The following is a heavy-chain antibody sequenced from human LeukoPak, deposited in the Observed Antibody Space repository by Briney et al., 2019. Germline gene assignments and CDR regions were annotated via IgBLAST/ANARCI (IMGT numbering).Heavy chain of an antibody. Sequence: PSETLPLTCTVSGGSISSGSYYWSWIRQPAGKGLEWIGRIYTSGSTNYNPSLKSRVTISVDTSKNQFSLKLSSVTAADTAVYYCAREVDSSGWYSIGPNYWGQGTLVTVSS. CDR1: GGSISSGSYY. CDR3: AREVDSSGWYSIGPNY. V-gene: IGHV4-61*02. CDR2: IYTSGST. J-gene: IGHJ4*02. D-gene: IGHD6-19*01.